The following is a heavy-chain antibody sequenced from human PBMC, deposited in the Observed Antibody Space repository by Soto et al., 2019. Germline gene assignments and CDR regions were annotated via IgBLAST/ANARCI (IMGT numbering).Heavy chain of an antibody. V-gene: IGHV3-33*01. CDR3: ARARDVLRFLEWLFYFDY. Sequence: GGSLRLSCAASGFTFSSYGMHWVRQAPGKGLEWVAVIWYDGRNKYYADSVKGRFTISRDNSKNTLYLQMNSLRAEDTAVYYCARARDVLRFLEWLFYFDYWGQGTLVTVSS. CDR2: IWYDGRNK. D-gene: IGHD3-3*01. CDR1: GFTFSSYG. J-gene: IGHJ4*02.